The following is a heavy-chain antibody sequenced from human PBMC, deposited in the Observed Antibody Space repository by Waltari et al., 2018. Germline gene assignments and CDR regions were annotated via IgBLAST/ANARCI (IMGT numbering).Heavy chain of an antibody. V-gene: IGHV3-30-3*01. CDR2: ILYDGSKE. CDR3: ARDDGYGDSGLDY. D-gene: IGHD4-17*01. J-gene: IGHJ4*02. CDR1: GFTFRSYS. Sequence: QVQLVASGGGVVQPGRSLSLACGASGFTFRSYSMHWVRQAPGKGLEWVADILYDGSKEYYADSVKGRFTISRDNSKNTLCLQMNSLRAEDTAVYYCARDDGYGDSGLDYWGQGTLVTVSS.